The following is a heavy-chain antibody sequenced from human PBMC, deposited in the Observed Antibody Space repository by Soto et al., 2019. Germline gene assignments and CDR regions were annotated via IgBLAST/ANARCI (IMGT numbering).Heavy chain of an antibody. Sequence: ASVEISCRASGYTFTGYDMHCVRQAPEQGLELMGWINPNSVGTNYAQKFQGWITMTRDTSISTAYTAVRKLRSDDTAVYYCARELVVVRAANDACDSCGKGTRV. J-gene: IGHJ3*02. CDR2: INPNSVGT. CDR3: ARELVVVRAANDACDS. D-gene: IGHD2-2*01. V-gene: IGHV1-2*04. CDR1: GYTFTGYD.